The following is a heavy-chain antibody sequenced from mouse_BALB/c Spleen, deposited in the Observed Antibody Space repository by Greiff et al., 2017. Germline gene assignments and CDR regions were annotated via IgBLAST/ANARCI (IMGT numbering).Heavy chain of an antibody. CDR1: GYTFTSYW. J-gene: IGHJ3*01. CDR2: INPSTGYT. D-gene: IGHD1-2*01. Sequence: VKLVESGAELAKPGASVKMSCKASGYTFTSYWMHWVKQRPGQGLEWIGYINPSTGYTEYNQKFKDKATLTADKSSSTAYMQLSSLTSEDSAVYYCARPLRLSWFAYWGQGTLVTVSA. CDR3: ARPLRLSWFAY. V-gene: IGHV1-7*01.